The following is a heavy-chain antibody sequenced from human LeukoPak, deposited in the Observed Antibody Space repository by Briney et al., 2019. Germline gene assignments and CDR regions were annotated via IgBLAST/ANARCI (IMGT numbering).Heavy chain of an antibody. J-gene: IGHJ5*02. CDR3: AMDPGSGVRGWFDP. V-gene: IGHV4-34*01. CDR2: INHSGST. Sequence: SETLSLTCAVYGGSFSGYYWSWIRQPPGKGLEWIGEINHSGSTNYNPSLKSRVTISVDTSKNQFSLKLSSVTAADTAVYYCAMDPGSGVRGWFDPWGQGTLVIVSS. CDR1: GGSFSGYY. D-gene: IGHD3-10*01.